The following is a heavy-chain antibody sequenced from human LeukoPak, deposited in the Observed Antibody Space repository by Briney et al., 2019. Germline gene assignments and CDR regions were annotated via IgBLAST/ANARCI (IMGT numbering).Heavy chain of an antibody. Sequence: GASVKVSCKVSGYTLTELSMHWVRQAPGKGLEWMGGFDPEDGETIYAQKFQGRVTMTEDTSTDTAYMELSSLRSEDTAVYYCATGPHYYYYMDVWGKGTTVTVSS. V-gene: IGHV1-24*01. CDR3: ATGPHYYYYMDV. J-gene: IGHJ6*03. CDR1: GYTLTELS. CDR2: FDPEDGET.